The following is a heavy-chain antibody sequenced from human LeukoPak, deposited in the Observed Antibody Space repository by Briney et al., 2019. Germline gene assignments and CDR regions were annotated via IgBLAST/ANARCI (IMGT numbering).Heavy chain of an antibody. Sequence: SETLSLTCAVYGGSFSGYYWSWIRQPPGKGLEWIGYIFNSGSTSYNPSLKSRLTISVDTSENQFSLRLSSVTAADTAVYYCARATSYSWHFDSWGQGTLVTVSS. CDR3: ARATSYSWHFDS. V-gene: IGHV4-59*01. D-gene: IGHD5-18*01. CDR1: GGSFSGYY. J-gene: IGHJ4*02. CDR2: IFNSGST.